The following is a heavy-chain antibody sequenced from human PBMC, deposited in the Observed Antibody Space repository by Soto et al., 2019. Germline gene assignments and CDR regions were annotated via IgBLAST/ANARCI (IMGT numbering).Heavy chain of an antibody. J-gene: IGHJ4*02. D-gene: IGHD5-12*01. CDR2: IYYNDDR. Sequence: GPTLVNPTQTLTLTCTFSGFSFTTAGVAVGWIRQTPGGALEWLTLIYYNDDRRFSPSLKTRLTITGDTSKNQVVLSLTNVDPGDTATYFCAHSDGGYEIIYFDFWGQGIPVTVS. V-gene: IGHV2-5*01. CDR3: AHSDGGYEIIYFDF. CDR1: GFSFTTAGVA.